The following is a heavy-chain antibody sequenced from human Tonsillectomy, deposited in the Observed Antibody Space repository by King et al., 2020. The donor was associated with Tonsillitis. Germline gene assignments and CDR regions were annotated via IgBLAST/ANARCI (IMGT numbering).Heavy chain of an antibody. Sequence: QLQESGSGLVKPSQTLSLTCAVSGGSISSGGSSWSWIRQPPGKNLEWIGYIYHSGSTYYNPSLKSRVTISVDRSKNQFSLKLSSVTAADTAVYYCARRVPATDAFDIWGQGTMVTVSS. CDR1: GGSISSGGSS. CDR3: ARRVPATDAFDI. J-gene: IGHJ3*02. CDR2: IYHSGST. V-gene: IGHV4-30-2*01. D-gene: IGHD2-2*01.